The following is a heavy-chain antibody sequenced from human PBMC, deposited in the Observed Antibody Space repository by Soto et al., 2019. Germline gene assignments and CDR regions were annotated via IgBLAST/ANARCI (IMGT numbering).Heavy chain of an antibody. V-gene: IGHV4-30-2*02. CDR3: AGTYDILTGLNWFDP. CDR2: MYHSGST. CDR1: GGSISSGGYS. J-gene: IGHJ5*02. Sequence: PLETLSLTCAVSGGSISSGGYSWSWVRQPPGKGLEWIGYMYHSGSTYYNPSLKSRVTISIDRSKNQFSLKLSSVTAADTAVYYCAGTYDILTGLNWFDPWGQGTLVTVSS. D-gene: IGHD3-9*01.